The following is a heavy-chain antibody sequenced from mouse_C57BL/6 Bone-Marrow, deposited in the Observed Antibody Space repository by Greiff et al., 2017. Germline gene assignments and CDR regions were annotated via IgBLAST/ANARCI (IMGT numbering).Heavy chain of an antibody. V-gene: IGHV1-15*01. J-gene: IGHJ2*01. D-gene: IGHD2-4*01. CDR3: TRTNYDGYYFDY. CDR1: GYSFTDYE. Sequence: VQVVESGAELVRPGASVTLSCKASGYSFTDYEMHWVKQTPVHGLEWIGAIDPDTGGTAYNQKFKGKAILTADKSSSTAYMELRSLTSEDSAVYSSTRTNYDGYYFDYWGQGTTLTVSA. CDR2: IDPDTGGT.